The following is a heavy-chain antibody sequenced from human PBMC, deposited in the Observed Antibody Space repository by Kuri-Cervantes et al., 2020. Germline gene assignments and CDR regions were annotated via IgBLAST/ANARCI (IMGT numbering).Heavy chain of an antibody. V-gene: IGHV3-23*01. D-gene: IGHD6-13*01. CDR3: AKDKDRYSSSWYGFDY. CDR1: GFTFSSYA. J-gene: IGHJ4*02. CDR2: ISGSGGST. Sequence: GESLKISCAASGFTFSSYAMSWVRQAPGKGLEWVSAISGSGGSTYYADSVKGRFTISRDNSKNTLYLQMNSLRAEDTAVYYCAKDKDRYSSSWYGFDYWGQGTLVTVSS.